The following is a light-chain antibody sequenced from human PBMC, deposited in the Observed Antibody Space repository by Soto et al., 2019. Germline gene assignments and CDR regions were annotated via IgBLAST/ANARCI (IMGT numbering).Light chain of an antibody. J-gene: IGKJ3*01. CDR2: AAS. V-gene: IGKV1-39*01. Sequence: DIQMTQSPSSLSASVGDRVTITCRASQSISNYLNWYQQKPGKAPKLLIYAASSLQSRVPSRFSGSGSGTDFTLTISSLQPEDSATFYCQQSYSAPLFTFGPGTKVDMK. CDR3: QQSYSAPLFT. CDR1: QSISNY.